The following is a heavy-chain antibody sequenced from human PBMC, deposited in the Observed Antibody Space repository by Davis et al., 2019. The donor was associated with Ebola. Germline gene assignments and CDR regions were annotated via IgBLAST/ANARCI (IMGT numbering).Heavy chain of an antibody. CDR1: GFTFSSYA. V-gene: IGHV3-7*01. D-gene: IGHD5-24*01. J-gene: IGHJ4*02. Sequence: GGSLRLSCAASGFTFSSYAMSWVRQAPGKGLEWVANIKQDGSEKYYVDSVKGRFTISRDNSKNSLYLHMNSLRAEDTAVYYCARGYKTFDYWGQGTLVTVSS. CDR3: ARGYKTFDY. CDR2: IKQDGSEK.